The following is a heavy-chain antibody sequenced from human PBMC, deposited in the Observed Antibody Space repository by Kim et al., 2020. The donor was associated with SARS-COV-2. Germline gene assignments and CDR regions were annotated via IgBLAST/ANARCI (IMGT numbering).Heavy chain of an antibody. J-gene: IGHJ6*02. CDR3: VRQGSSPGIYYGMDV. V-gene: IGHV6-1*01. CDR2: TYYRSKWYI. Sequence: SQTLSLTCDISGDSVSGNSAVWNWIRQSPSRGLEWLGRTYYRSKWYIDYAVSVKSRITINPDTSKNQFSLQLNSVTPDDTAVYFCVRQGSSPGIYYGMDVWGLGTTVTVSS. D-gene: IGHD3-10*01. CDR1: GDSVSGNSAV.